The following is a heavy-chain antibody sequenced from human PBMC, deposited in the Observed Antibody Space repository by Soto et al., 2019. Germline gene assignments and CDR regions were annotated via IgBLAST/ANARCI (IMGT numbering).Heavy chain of an antibody. CDR3: ARDGEVDMATIFDS. CDR1: GFTFSSYG. D-gene: IGHD1-26*01. J-gene: IGHJ4*02. Sequence: GGSLRLSCAASGFTFSSYGMHWVRQAPGKGLEWVAVISYDGSNKYYADSVKGRFTISRDNSKNTLYLQMNSLRAEDTAVYYCARDGEVDMATIFDSWGQGTLVTVSS. CDR2: ISYDGSNK. V-gene: IGHV3-30*03.